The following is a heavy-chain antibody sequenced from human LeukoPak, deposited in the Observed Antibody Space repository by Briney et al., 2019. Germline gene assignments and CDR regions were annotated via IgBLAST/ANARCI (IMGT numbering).Heavy chain of an antibody. Sequence: ASVKVSCKASGYTFTSYGISWVRQAPGQGLEWMGCISSYNGNTDYAQKLQGRVTMTTDTSTSTAYMELRSLRSDDTVVYYCARDSLRFGAPRFDYWGQGTLVTVSS. D-gene: IGHD3-10*01. CDR2: ISSYNGNT. CDR1: GYTFTSYG. CDR3: ARDSLRFGAPRFDY. V-gene: IGHV1-18*04. J-gene: IGHJ4*02.